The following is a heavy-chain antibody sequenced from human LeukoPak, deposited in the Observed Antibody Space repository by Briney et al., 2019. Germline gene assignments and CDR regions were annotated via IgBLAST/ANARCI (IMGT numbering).Heavy chain of an antibody. J-gene: IGHJ5*02. Sequence: SETLSLTCTVSGGSISSYYWSWIRQPPGKGLEWIGEINHSGSTNYNPSLKSRVTISVDTSKNQFSLKLSSVTAADTAVYYCARGHLDCSGGSCYSGTYNWFDPWGQGTLVTVSS. V-gene: IGHV4-34*01. D-gene: IGHD2-15*01. CDR1: GGSISSYY. CDR3: ARGHLDCSGGSCYSGTYNWFDP. CDR2: INHSGST.